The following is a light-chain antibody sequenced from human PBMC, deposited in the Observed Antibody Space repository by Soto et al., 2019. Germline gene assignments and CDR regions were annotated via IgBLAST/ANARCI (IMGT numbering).Light chain of an antibody. Sequence: DIQMTQSPSSLSASVGDRVTITCQASQDISNYLNWYQQKPGKAPKLLIDDASNLETGVPSRFSGSGSGTDFTFTISSLQPEDIATYYCQQYDNPTLTFGGGTKVEIK. CDR2: DAS. J-gene: IGKJ4*01. CDR3: QQYDNPTLT. V-gene: IGKV1-33*01. CDR1: QDISNY.